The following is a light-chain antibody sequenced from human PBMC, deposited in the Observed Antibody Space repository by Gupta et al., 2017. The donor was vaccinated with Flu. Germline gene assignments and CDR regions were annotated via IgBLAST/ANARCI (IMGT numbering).Light chain of an antibody. J-gene: IGKJ1*01. CDR2: KAS. Sequence: PSTLSASVGDRVTITCRASQSISSWLAWYQQKPGKAPKLLIYKASNLESGVPSRFSGSGSGTEFTLTISSLQPDDFANYYCQQYNSYPWTFGQGTKVEIK. V-gene: IGKV1-5*03. CDR3: QQYNSYPWT. CDR1: QSISSW.